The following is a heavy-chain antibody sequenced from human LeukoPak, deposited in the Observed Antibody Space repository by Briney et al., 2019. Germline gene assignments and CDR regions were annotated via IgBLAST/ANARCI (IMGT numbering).Heavy chain of an antibody. V-gene: IGHV3-30*03. CDR1: GFTFDHYG. CDR2: ISHDGSTM. Sequence: GRSLRLSCAVSGFTFDHYGMHWVRQAPGKGLEWVAVISHDGSTMYYADSVEGRFTISRDNSDNTLFLQMNSLRAEDTAIYYCARGMFDNSGHYYYFYYALDVWGQGTTVTVSS. J-gene: IGHJ6*02. CDR3: ARGMFDNSGHYYYFYYALDV. D-gene: IGHD3-22*01.